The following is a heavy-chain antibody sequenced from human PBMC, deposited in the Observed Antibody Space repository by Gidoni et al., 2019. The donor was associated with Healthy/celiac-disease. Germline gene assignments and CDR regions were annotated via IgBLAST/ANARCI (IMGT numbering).Heavy chain of an antibody. D-gene: IGHD3-10*01. CDR1: GFTFSRYW. J-gene: IGHJ6*02. Sequence: EVQLVESGGGLVQPGGSLRLSCAASGFTFSRYWMSWVRQAPGKGLEWVANIKQDGSDKYYVDSVKGRFTISRDNAKKLLYLQMNSLRAEDTAVYYCAKDLRFGEDYYYGMDVWGQGTTVTVSS. CDR2: IKQDGSDK. CDR3: AKDLRFGEDYYYGMDV. V-gene: IGHV3-7*01.